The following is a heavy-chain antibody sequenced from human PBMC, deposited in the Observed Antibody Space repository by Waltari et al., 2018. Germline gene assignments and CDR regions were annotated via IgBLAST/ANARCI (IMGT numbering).Heavy chain of an antibody. CDR3: ARDRVPLPYYYYYMDV. V-gene: IGHV1-2*02. CDR2: INPNSGGT. CDR1: GYTFTGYY. D-gene: IGHD3-10*01. Sequence: QVQLVQSGAEVEKPGASVKVSCKASGYTFTGYYMHWVRQAPGQGLEWMGWINPNSGGTNYAQKFQGRVTMTRDTSISTAYMELSRLRSDDTAVYYCARDRVPLPYYYYYMDVWGKGTTVTVSS. J-gene: IGHJ6*03.